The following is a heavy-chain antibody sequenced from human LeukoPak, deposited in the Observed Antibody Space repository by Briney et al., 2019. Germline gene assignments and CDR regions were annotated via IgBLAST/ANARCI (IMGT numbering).Heavy chain of an antibody. V-gene: IGHV3-23*01. Sequence: GGSLRLSCAASGFTVSSYAMSWVRQAPGKGLEWVSAISGSGGSTYYADSVWGRFTISRDNSKNTLYLQMNSLRAEDRAVYYCASPGGDSESYYIPRVDYWGQGTLVTVSS. D-gene: IGHD3-10*01. CDR2: ISGSGGST. CDR1: GFTVSSYA. J-gene: IGHJ4*02. CDR3: ASPGGDSESYYIPRVDY.